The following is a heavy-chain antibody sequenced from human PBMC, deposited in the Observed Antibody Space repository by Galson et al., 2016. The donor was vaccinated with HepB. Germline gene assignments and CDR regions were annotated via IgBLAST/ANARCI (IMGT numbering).Heavy chain of an antibody. J-gene: IGHJ4*02. CDR3: ARDWPYNDYDGPFDY. V-gene: IGHV1-18*04. D-gene: IGHD4-17*01. Sequence: SVKVSCKASGYDFKYHGIGWVRQAPGQGLEWVGWISVLNGRTKFGEKFLGRVTLTTDTSTSTAFMELTNLRPDDTAVYFCARDWPYNDYDGPFDYWGQGTLVTVSS. CDR2: ISVLNGRT. CDR1: GYDFKYHG.